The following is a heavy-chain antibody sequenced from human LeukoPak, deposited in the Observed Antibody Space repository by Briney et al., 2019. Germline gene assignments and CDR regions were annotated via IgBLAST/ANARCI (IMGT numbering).Heavy chain of an antibody. Sequence: PSETLSLTCTVSGGSISSSSYYWGWIRQPPGKGLEWIGSIYYSGSTYYNPSLKSRVTISVDTSKNQFSLKLSSVTAADTAVYYCARHIPPEPDYYDSSGPQSPLDYWGQGTLVTVSS. CDR3: ARHIPPEPDYYDSSGPQSPLDY. CDR2: IYYSGST. D-gene: IGHD3-22*01. CDR1: GGSISSSSYY. J-gene: IGHJ4*02. V-gene: IGHV4-39*01.